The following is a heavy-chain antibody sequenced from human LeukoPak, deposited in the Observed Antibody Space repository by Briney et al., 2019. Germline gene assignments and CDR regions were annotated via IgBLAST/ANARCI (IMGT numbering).Heavy chain of an antibody. J-gene: IGHJ4*02. V-gene: IGHV4-39*07. CDR1: GGSISSSSYY. D-gene: IGHD1-26*01. CDR2: IYYSGST. Sequence: SETLSLTCTVSGGSISSSSYYWGWIRQPPGKGLEWIGSIYYSGSTYYNPSLKSRVIISVDTSKNQFSLKLSSVTAADTAVYYCVKVDRWELGPFDYWGQGTLVTVSS. CDR3: VKVDRWELGPFDY.